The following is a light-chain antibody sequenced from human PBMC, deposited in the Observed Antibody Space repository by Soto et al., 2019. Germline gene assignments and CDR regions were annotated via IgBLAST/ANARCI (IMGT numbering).Light chain of an antibody. V-gene: IGKV1-39*01. CDR3: HQSNSVWT. CDR2: GAS. CDR1: QSISSF. Sequence: DIQMTQSPSSLSASVGDRVTLTCRASQSISSFLNWYQQKPGKAPKVLIYGASSLQTGVPSRFSGSVSGTDFTLTISSVLPEDSATYCCHQSNSVWTFGQGPKVQI. J-gene: IGKJ1*01.